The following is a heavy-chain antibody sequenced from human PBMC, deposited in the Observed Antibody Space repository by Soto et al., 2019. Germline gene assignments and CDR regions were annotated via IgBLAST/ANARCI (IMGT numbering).Heavy chain of an antibody. CDR3: TRATYYRYYFDV. D-gene: IGHD3-10*01. CDR1: GGSINNYY. V-gene: IGHV4-59*01. J-gene: IGHJ4*01. CDR2: SYYSGTT. Sequence: SETLSLTCTVSGGSINNYYLSWIRQSPGKGLEWIGYSYYSGTTNYNPSLKSRVTISIDRSENQFSLKVSSVTAADTAVYFCTRATYYRYYFDVWGHGTLVTVSS.